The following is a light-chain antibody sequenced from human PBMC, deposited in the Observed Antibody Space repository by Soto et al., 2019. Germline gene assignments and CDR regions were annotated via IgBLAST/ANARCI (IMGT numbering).Light chain of an antibody. CDR3: SSYTSSSTPNWV. Sequence: QSALTQPASVSGSPGQSITISCTGTSSDVGGYNYVSWYQQHPGKAPKLMIYDVSNRPSGVSNRFSGAKSGNTASLTISGLQAEDEADYCCSSYTSSSTPNWVFGGGTKLTVL. CDR2: DVS. CDR1: SSDVGGYNY. V-gene: IGLV2-14*01. J-gene: IGLJ3*02.